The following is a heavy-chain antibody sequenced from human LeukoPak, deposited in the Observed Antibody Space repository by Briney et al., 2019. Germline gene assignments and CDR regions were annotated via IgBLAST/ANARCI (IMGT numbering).Heavy chain of an antibody. Sequence: PGGSLRLSCAASGFTFSSYAMSWVRQAPGKGLEWVSAISGSGGSTYYADSVKGRFTISRDNSKNTLYPQMNSLRAEDMAVYYCAKISNPYYYYGMDVWGQGTTVTVSS. CDR3: AKISNPYYYYGMDV. J-gene: IGHJ6*02. V-gene: IGHV3-23*01. CDR1: GFTFSSYA. D-gene: IGHD4-4*01. CDR2: ISGSGGST.